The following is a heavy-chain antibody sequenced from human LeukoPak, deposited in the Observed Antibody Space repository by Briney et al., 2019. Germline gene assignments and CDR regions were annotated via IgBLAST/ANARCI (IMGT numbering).Heavy chain of an antibody. V-gene: IGHV3-30*04. CDR2: ISYDGSNK. D-gene: IGHD5-12*01. CDR3: ARGRRYELGTFRSMDV. J-gene: IGHJ6*03. Sequence: GGSLRLSCAASGFIFSSYAVHWVRQAPGKGLEWVAVISYDGSNKFYGDSVKGRFTISRDNSKNTLYLQMNSLRAEDTAVYYCARGRRYELGTFRSMDVWGKGTTVTVSS. CDR1: GFIFSSYA.